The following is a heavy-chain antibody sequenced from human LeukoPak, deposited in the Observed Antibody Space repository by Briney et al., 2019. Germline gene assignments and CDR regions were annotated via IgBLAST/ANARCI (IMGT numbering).Heavy chain of an antibody. Sequence: PGGSLRLSCAASGFTFSTYGMNWVRQAPGKGLEWVAFIPYDGSNRHYVDSVKGRFTISRDNSKNTLDLQMNSLRAEDTAVYYCAKDGDYVVNYYHYMDVWGKGTTVTVSS. CDR2: IPYDGSNR. D-gene: IGHD4-17*01. V-gene: IGHV3-30*02. J-gene: IGHJ6*03. CDR1: GFTFSTYG. CDR3: AKDGDYVVNYYHYMDV.